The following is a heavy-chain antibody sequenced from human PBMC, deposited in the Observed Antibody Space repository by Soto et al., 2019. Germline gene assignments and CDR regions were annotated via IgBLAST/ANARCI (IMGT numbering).Heavy chain of an antibody. J-gene: IGHJ4*02. CDR2: ISSSSSYI. V-gene: IGHV3-21*01. CDR1: GLTFSSYS. Sequence: EVQLVESGGGLVKPGGSLRLSCAASGLTFSSYSMKWVRQAPGKGLEWVSSISSSSSYIYYADSVKGRFTISRDNAKNSLYLQMNSLRAEDTAVYYCARYEGYCSSTSCYVGRVDYWGQGTLVTVSS. D-gene: IGHD2-2*01. CDR3: ARYEGYCSSTSCYVGRVDY.